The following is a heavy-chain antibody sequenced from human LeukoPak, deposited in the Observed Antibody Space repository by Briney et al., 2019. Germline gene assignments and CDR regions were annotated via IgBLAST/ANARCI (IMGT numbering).Heavy chain of an antibody. D-gene: IGHD3-10*01. Sequence: EASVKVSCKASGYTFTSYYMHWVRQAPGQGLEWMGWINPNSGGTNYAQKFQGRVTMTRDTSISTAYMELSSLRSEDTAVYYCARKFITMVRGVKYYWFDPWDQGTLVTVSS. J-gene: IGHJ5*02. V-gene: IGHV1-2*02. CDR3: ARKFITMVRGVKYYWFDP. CDR1: GYTFTSYY. CDR2: INPNSGGT.